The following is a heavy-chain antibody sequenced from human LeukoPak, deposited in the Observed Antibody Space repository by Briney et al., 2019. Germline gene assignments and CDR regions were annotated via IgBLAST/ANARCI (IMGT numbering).Heavy chain of an antibody. D-gene: IGHD2-15*01. V-gene: IGHV4-30-4*01. CDR2: IYDSGST. CDR1: GASIRSGDYY. CDR3: ARDCSGGSCYGGFDV. J-gene: IGHJ3*01. Sequence: SETLSLTCTVSGASIRSGDYYWSWIRQPPGKGLEWIGYIYDSGSTYYNPSLKSRITISVDTSENRFSLKLSSVTATDTAVYYCARDCSGGSCYGGFDVWGQGKIVTVSS.